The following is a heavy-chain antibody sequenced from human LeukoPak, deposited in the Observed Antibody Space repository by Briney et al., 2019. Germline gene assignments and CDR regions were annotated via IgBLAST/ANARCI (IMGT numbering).Heavy chain of an antibody. V-gene: IGHV3-48*03. CDR1: GFTFSSYE. Sequence: GGSLRLSCAASGFTFSSYEMNWVRQAPGKGVEWVSYISSSGSPIYYADSVKGRYTISRHNAKNSLYLQINSLRAEDTADYYCARDKRSGYDYYDYYGMDVWGKGTTVTVSS. D-gene: IGHD5-12*01. J-gene: IGHJ6*04. CDR3: ARDKRSGYDYYDYYGMDV. CDR2: ISSSGSPI.